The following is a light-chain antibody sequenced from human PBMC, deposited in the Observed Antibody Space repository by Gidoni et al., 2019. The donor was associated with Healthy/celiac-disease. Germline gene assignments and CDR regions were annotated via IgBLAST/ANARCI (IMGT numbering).Light chain of an antibody. CDR1: AFPTQY. Sequence: SYELTHPTSISGSPGQTARITCSGDAFPTQYAYWYQQKPGQAPVLVIYKDSERPLGIPERFSGSSSGTTVTLNISGVKAEDEADDYCQSAESSGTYQVFGGGTKLTVL. V-gene: IGLV3-25*03. J-gene: IGLJ3*02. CDR2: KDS. CDR3: QSAESSGTYQV.